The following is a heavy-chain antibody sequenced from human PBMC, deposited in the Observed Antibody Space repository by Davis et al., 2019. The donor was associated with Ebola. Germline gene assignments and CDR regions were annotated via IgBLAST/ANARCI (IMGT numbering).Heavy chain of an antibody. CDR3: ARGRVHRSYYDFWSGYSYAFDI. Sequence: ASVKVSCKASGYTFTSYGISWVRQAPGQGLEWMGWISAYNGNTNYAQKLQGRVTMTTDTSTSTAYMELRSLRSDDTAVYYCARGRVHRSYYDFWSGYSYAFDIWGQGTMVTVSS. D-gene: IGHD3-3*01. J-gene: IGHJ3*02. CDR1: GYTFTSYG. CDR2: ISAYNGNT. V-gene: IGHV1-18*01.